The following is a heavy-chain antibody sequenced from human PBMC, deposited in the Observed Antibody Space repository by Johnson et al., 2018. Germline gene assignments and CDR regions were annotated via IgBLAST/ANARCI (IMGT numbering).Heavy chain of an antibody. D-gene: IGHD3-22*01. CDR2: ISYDGSNK. J-gene: IGHJ1*01. Sequence: QVQLVESGGGVVQPGRSLRLSCAASGFTFSNYGMQWVRQAPGKGLEWVTVISYDGSNKQYADSVKGRFTISRDNSKNTVYLKMNSLRVEDTAVDYCAKDNGPTMIRCFQHWGQGTLVTASS. V-gene: IGHV3-30*18. CDR3: AKDNGPTMIRCFQH. CDR1: GFTFSNYG.